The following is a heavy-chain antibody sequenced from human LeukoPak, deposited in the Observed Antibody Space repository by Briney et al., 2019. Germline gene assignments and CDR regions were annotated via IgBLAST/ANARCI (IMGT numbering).Heavy chain of an antibody. CDR2: IKSDGSTT. Sequence: GGSLRLSCAASGFTFSDYWMHWVRQAPGKGLVWVSRIKSDGSTTNYADSVKGRFTISRDNAKNTLYLQMNSLRAEDTALYYCTRVAARRGMTRYYFDYWGQGTLVTVSS. CDR3: TRVAARRGMTRYYFDY. D-gene: IGHD6-13*01. V-gene: IGHV3-74*01. CDR1: GFTFSDYW. J-gene: IGHJ4*02.